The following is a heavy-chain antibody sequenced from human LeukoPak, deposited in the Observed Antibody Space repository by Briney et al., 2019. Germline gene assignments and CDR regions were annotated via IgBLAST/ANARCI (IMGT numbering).Heavy chain of an antibody. CDR1: GFTFSSYG. J-gene: IGHJ5*02. CDR3: AKDITGTTWGPSVFDP. CDR2: IRYDGSNK. V-gene: IGHV3-30*02. Sequence: PGGSLRLSCAASGFTFSSYGMHWVRQAPGKALEWVAFIRYDGSNKYYADSVKGRFTISRDNSKNTLYLQMNSLRAEDTAVYYCAKDITGTTWGPSVFDPWGQGTLVTVSS. D-gene: IGHD1-7*01.